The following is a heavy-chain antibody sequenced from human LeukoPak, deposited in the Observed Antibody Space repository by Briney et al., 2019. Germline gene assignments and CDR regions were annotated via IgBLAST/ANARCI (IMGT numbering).Heavy chain of an antibody. CDR1: EFTIGAYW. V-gene: IGHV3-7*05. J-gene: IGHJ3*02. CDR3: ARAPGSGFYFFDAFDI. CDR2: IKQDGCEK. D-gene: IGHD3-22*01. Sequence: GGSLRLSCAASEFTIGAYWMSWVRQAPGKGLEWVANIKQDGCEKFYVDSVKGRFTISRDNAKNSVFLQLNSLRAEDTAVYYCARAPGSGFYFFDAFDIWGQGTMVTVSS.